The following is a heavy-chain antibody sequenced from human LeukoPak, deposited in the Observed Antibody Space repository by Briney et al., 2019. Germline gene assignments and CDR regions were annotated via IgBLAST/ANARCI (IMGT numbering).Heavy chain of an antibody. V-gene: IGHV3-23*01. CDR3: AKAPASSYGPTY. CDR1: GFTFSSDA. CDR2: ISGSGGST. D-gene: IGHD5-18*01. J-gene: IGHJ4*02. Sequence: PGGSLRLSCAASGFTFSSDAMSWVRQAPGKGLEWVSAISGSGGSTYYADSVKGRFTISRDNSKNTLYLQMNSLRAEDTAVYYCAKAPASSYGPTYWGQGTLVTVSS.